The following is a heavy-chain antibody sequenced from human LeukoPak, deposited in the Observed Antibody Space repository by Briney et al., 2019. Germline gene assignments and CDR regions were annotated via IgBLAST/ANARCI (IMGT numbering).Heavy chain of an antibody. J-gene: IGHJ3*02. CDR2: INTDGSST. V-gene: IGHV3-74*03. CDR3: AGSKDGAFDI. Sequence: GGSLRLSCVASEFTFNNYWMHWVRQAPGKGLVWVSRINTDGSSTTYADSVKGRFTISRDNAKNTLHLQMSSLRAEDTALYYCAGSKDGAFDIWGQGTMVTVSS. CDR1: EFTFNNYW.